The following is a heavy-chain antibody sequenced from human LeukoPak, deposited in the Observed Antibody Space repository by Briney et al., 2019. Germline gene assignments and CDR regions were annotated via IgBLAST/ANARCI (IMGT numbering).Heavy chain of an antibody. D-gene: IGHD3-22*01. CDR2: IYYSGST. J-gene: IGHJ4*02. CDR3: AREGSSGYYSDY. Sequence: SQTLSLTCTVSGGSISSGDYYWSWIRQPPGTGLEWIGYIYYSGSTNYNPSPKSRVTISVDTSKNQFSLKLSSVTAADTAVYYCAREGSSGYYSDYWGQGTLVTVSS. CDR1: GGSISSGDYY. V-gene: IGHV4-30-4*01.